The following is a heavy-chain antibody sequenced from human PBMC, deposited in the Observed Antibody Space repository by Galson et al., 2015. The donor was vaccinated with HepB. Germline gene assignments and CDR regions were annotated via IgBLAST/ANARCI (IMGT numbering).Heavy chain of an antibody. CDR2: IKQDGSEK. D-gene: IGHD6-25*01. CDR3: ARGATAARAFDH. J-gene: IGHJ4*02. CDR1: GFTFKTCW. V-gene: IGHV3-7*01. Sequence: SLRLSCAASGFTFKTCWMRWVRQAPGEGLEWVAAIKQDGSEKYYVDSVKGRFTVSRDNAKNSLYLQLNSLRAKDTAVYFCARGATAARAFDHWGQGTLVTVSS.